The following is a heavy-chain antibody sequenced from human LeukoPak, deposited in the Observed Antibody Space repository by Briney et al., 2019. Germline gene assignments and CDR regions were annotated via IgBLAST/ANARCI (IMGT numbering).Heavy chain of an antibody. CDR2: IYTSGST. D-gene: IGHD3-3*01. CDR1: GGSISSYY. J-gene: IGHJ4*02. V-gene: IGHV4-4*07. Sequence: KASETLSLTCTVSGGSISSYYWGWIRQPAGKGLEWIGRIYTSGSTNYNPSLKSRVTMSVDTSKNQFSLKLSSVTAADTAVYYCARETRGFWSGYPETNFDYWGQGTLVTVSS. CDR3: ARETRGFWSGYPETNFDY.